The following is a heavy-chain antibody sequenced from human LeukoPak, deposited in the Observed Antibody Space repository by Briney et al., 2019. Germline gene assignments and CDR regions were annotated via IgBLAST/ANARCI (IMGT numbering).Heavy chain of an antibody. D-gene: IGHD2-15*01. V-gene: IGHV3-30*19. CDR1: GFTFSSYG. Sequence: GGSLRLSCAASGFTFSSYGMHWVRQAPGKGLEWVAVISYDGSNKYYADSGKGRFTISRDNSKNTLYLQMNSLRAEDTAVYYCASGKFCSGGSCYGRGSYYYYYGMDVWGQGTTVTVSS. CDR3: ASGKFCSGGSCYGRGSYYYYYGMDV. CDR2: ISYDGSNK. J-gene: IGHJ6*02.